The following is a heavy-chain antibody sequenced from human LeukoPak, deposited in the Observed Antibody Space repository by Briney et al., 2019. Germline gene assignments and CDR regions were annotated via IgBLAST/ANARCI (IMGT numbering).Heavy chain of an antibody. CDR2: ISVYNGKT. CDR1: GYDLSSYG. V-gene: IGHV1-18*01. D-gene: IGHD4-23*01. J-gene: IGHJ4*02. Sequence: GASVKVSCKASGYDLSSYGISWVRQAPGQGLQWMGWISVYNGKTNYGQLQGRVTMTTDTSTGTAYMELRNLRSEDTAIYYCARHMTTVVTSLDSWGQGTLVTVSS. CDR3: ARHMTTVVTSLDS.